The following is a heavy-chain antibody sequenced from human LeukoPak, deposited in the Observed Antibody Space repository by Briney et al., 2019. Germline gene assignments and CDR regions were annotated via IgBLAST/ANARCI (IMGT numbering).Heavy chain of an antibody. V-gene: IGHV3-23*01. CDR2: ISGSGGST. CDR1: GFTFSSYA. D-gene: IGHD3-22*01. Sequence: AGGSLRLSCAASGFTFSSYAMSWVRQAPGKGLEWVSAISGSGGSTYYADSVKGRFTISRDNSKNTLYLQMNSLRAEDTAVYYCAKDYFDSSGYRPPFDYWGQGTLVTVSS. CDR3: AKDYFDSSGYRPPFDY. J-gene: IGHJ4*02.